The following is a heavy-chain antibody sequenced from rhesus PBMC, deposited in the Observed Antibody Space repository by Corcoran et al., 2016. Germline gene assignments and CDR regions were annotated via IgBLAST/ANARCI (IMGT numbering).Heavy chain of an antibody. J-gene: IGHJ1*01. Sequence: QVQLQESGPGLVKPSETLSLPCAVSVYSIPSGYYWGWLLHPPGKGLEWIGHIRSGGSNYLNPSLKSRVTLSVDTSKNQFSLKLSSVTAADTAVYYCARQGARGRYFEFWGQGALVTVSS. CDR2: IRSGGSN. D-gene: IGHD5-42*01. CDR1: VYSIPSGYY. V-gene: IGHV4S14*01. CDR3: ARQGARGRYFEF.